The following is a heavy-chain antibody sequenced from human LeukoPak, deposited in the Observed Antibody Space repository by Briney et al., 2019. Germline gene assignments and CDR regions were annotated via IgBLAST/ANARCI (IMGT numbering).Heavy chain of an antibody. Sequence: GGPLRLSCAASGFTFSSYWMHWVRQAPGKGLVWVSRINSDGSSTSYADSVKGRFTISRDNAKNTLYLQMNSLRAEDTAVYYCARDRCSSTSCHYYYYYYGMDVWGQGTTVTVSS. D-gene: IGHD2-2*01. V-gene: IGHV3-74*01. CDR2: INSDGSST. CDR1: GFTFSSYW. CDR3: ARDRCSSTSCHYYYYYYGMDV. J-gene: IGHJ6*02.